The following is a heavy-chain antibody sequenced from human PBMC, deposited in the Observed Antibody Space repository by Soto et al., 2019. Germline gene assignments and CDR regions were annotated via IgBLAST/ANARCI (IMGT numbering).Heavy chain of an antibody. CDR1: GGSFSGYY. D-gene: IGHD5-18*01. CDR3: ARGQKNVDTAMVTSIFDY. J-gene: IGHJ4*02. CDR2: INHSGST. V-gene: IGHV4-34*01. Sequence: SETLSLTCAVYGGSFSGYYWSWIRQPPGKGLEWIGEINHSGSTNYNPSLKSRVTISVDTSKNQFSLKLSSVTAADTAVYYCARGQKNVDTAMVTSIFDYWGQGTLVTVSS.